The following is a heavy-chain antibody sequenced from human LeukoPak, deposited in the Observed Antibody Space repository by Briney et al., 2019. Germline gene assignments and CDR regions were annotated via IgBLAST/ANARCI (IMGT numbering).Heavy chain of an antibody. CDR2: ISSSSSYI. CDR3: ARVQRNYYDSSGYYYRSLDY. D-gene: IGHD3-22*01. Sequence: PGGSLRLSCAASGFTFSSYSMNWVRQAPGKGLEWVSSISSSSSYIYYADSVKGRFTISRDNAKNSLYLQMNSLRAEDTAVYYCARVQRNYYDSSGYYYRSLDYWGQGTLVTVSS. J-gene: IGHJ4*02. CDR1: GFTFSSYS. V-gene: IGHV3-21*01.